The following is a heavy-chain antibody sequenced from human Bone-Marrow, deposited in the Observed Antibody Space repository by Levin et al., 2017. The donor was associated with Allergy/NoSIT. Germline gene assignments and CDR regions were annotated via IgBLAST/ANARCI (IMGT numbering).Heavy chain of an antibody. V-gene: IGHV3-23*01. CDR1: GFTFSTHP. Sequence: PGGSLRLSCEASGFTFSTHPMNWVRQAPGKGLEWVSSISGSGTSTNYADSVKGRFTISRDNSKNTLYLQMNSLRAEDTAVFYCARGPPYSSPSYLSPWYVARWGRGTLVTVSS. CDR2: ISGSGTST. D-gene: IGHD3-22*01. J-gene: IGHJ2*01. CDR3: ARGPPYSSPSYLSPWYVAR.